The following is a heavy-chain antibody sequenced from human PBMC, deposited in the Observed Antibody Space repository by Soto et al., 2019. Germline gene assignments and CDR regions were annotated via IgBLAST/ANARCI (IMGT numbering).Heavy chain of an antibody. J-gene: IGHJ6*02. Sequence: PLETLSLTWTVSGVSISSGGYYWSWKRQHPGKGLEWIVYIYYSGSTYYNPSLKSRVTISVDTSKNQFSLKLSSVTAADTAVYYCARQGTSYYDSSGYYYHYYYGMDVWGQGTTVTVSS. D-gene: IGHD3-22*01. V-gene: IGHV4-31*02. CDR1: GVSISSGGYY. CDR3: ARQGTSYYDSSGYYYHYYYGMDV. CDR2: IYYSGST.